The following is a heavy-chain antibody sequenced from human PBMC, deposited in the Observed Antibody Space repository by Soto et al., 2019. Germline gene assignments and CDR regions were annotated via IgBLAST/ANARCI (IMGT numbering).Heavy chain of an antibody. Sequence: QTRSLTCLISGDSVSRNSVVWHWMRQSPSSVLEWLGRTASRSKWYNDYAVSVKSRITINPDTSKNQFSLQLNSVTPEDTAVYYCARDMGLAARPPYYYYGMDVWGQGATVTVSS. J-gene: IGHJ6*02. D-gene: IGHD6-6*01. CDR1: GDSVSRNSVV. V-gene: IGHV6-1*01. CDR2: TASRSKWYN. CDR3: ARDMGLAARPPYYYYGMDV.